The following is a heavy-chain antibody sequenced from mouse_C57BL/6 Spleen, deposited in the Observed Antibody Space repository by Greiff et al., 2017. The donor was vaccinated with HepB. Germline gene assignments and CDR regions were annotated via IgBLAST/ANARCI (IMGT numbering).Heavy chain of an antibody. V-gene: IGHV5-4*03. J-gene: IGHJ2*01. CDR2: ISDGGSYT. CDR1: GFTFSSYA. Sequence: EVKLVESGGGLVKPGGSLKLSCAASGFTFSSYAMSWVRQTPEKRLEWVATISDGGSYTYYPDNVKGRFTISRDNAKNNLYLQMSHLKSEDTAMYYCANDRDYGNNFDYWGQGTTLTVSS. D-gene: IGHD1-1*01. CDR3: ANDRDYGNNFDY.